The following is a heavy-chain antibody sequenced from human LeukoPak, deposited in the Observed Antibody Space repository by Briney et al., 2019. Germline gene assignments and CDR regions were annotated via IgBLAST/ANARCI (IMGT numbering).Heavy chain of an antibody. D-gene: IGHD3-16*02. CDR2: ISSSSGSI. Sequence: GGSLRLSCAASGFTLSSYSMNWVRQAPGKGLEWVSYISSSSGSIYYADSVKGRFTISRGNAKNSLYLQMNSLRDEDTAVYYCARDHDYIWGSYRIPLDYWGRGTLVTVSS. CDR1: GFTLSSYS. CDR3: ARDHDYIWGSYRIPLDY. V-gene: IGHV3-48*02. J-gene: IGHJ4*02.